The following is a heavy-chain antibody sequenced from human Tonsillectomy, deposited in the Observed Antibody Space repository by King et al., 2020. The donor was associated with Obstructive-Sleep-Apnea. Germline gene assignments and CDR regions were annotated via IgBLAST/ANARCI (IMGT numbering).Heavy chain of an antibody. CDR2: TYYSGST. CDR3: AGGGGAADYSSGYYYYFDY. Sequence: VQLQESGPGLVKASETLSLTCTVSGGSISSYYWSWIRQPPGKGLEWIGYTYYSGSTNYNPSLESRVTISVDTSKNQFSLKLSPVTAADTAVYYCAGGGGAADYSSGYYYYFDYWGQGTLVTVSS. V-gene: IGHV4-59*08. CDR1: GGSISSYY. D-gene: IGHD3-22*01. J-gene: IGHJ4*02.